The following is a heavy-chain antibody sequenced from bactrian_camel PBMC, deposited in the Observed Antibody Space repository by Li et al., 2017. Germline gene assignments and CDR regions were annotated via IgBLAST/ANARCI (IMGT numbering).Heavy chain of an antibody. D-gene: IGHD7*01. Sequence: VQLVESGGGSVQAGGSLRLSCAESGDAYMIYCVGWFRQAPGKEREVVAAIDSLWETTYEDVVKDRFIISKDNGKNSLYLEMNRLKPEDTGVYFCAANCARYCSPGGYCRANEYHSWGQGTQVTVS. CDR3: AANCARYCSPGGYCRANEYHS. CDR1: GDAYMIYC. J-gene: IGHJ4*01. CDR2: IDSLWET. V-gene: IGHV3S53*01.